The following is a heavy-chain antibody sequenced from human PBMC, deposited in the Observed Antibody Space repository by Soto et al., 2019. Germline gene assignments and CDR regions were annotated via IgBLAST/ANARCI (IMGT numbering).Heavy chain of an antibody. CDR1: GYTFTSYG. Sequence: SSGKVSCKASGYTFTSYGISWVRQAPGQGLEWMGWISAYNGNTNYAQKLQGRVTMTTDPSTSTAYMELRSLRSDDTAVYYCARGSCGGQGLEAFEIWGQGTMDTVSS. D-gene: IGHD2-21*01. V-gene: IGHV1-18*01. CDR3: ARGSCGGQGLEAFEI. CDR2: ISAYNGNT. J-gene: IGHJ3*02.